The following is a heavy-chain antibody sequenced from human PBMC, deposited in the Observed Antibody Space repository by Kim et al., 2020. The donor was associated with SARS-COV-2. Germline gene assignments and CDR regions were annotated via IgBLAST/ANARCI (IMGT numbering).Heavy chain of an antibody. CDR1: GGSISSGGYY. J-gene: IGHJ4*02. Sequence: SETLSLTCTVSGGSISSGGYYWSWIRQHPGNGLEWIWYIYYSGSTYYNPSLKSRVTISVDTSKNQFSLKLSSVTAADTAVYYCARGQGLITMIVVVVGAFDSCGQGTLGTVSP. D-gene: IGHD3-22*01. CDR3: ARGQGLITMIVVVVGAFDS. V-gene: IGHV4-31*03. CDR2: IYYSGST.